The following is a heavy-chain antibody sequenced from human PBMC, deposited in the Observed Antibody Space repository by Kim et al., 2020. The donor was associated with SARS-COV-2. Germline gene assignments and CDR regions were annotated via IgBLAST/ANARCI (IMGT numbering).Heavy chain of an antibody. J-gene: IGHJ6*03. V-gene: IGHV3-48*03. CDR2: ISISGSTI. CDR3: AREFQATVTTAYYFYMDV. CDR1: GFTFSSYG. D-gene: IGHD4-17*01. Sequence: GGSLRLSCAVSGFTFSSYGMHWVRQAPGKGLEWVSYISISGSTIYYADSVEGRFTISRDNAKNSLYLQMNSLRAEDTAVYYCAREFQATVTTAYYFYMDVWGKGTTVTVSS.